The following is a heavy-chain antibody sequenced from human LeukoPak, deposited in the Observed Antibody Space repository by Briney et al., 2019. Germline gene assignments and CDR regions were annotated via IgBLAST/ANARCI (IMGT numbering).Heavy chain of an antibody. CDR3: ARNDNGDSSTVGAFDI. CDR2: ISSLSGTI. D-gene: IGHD4-17*01. J-gene: IGHJ3*02. Sequence: GGSLRLSCAASGFTFSSYSMNWVRQAPGEGLEWVSYISSLSGTIYYADSVKGRFTISRDNAKNSLYLQLNSLRAEDTAVYYCARNDNGDSSTVGAFDIWGQGTMVTVFS. CDR1: GFTFSSYS. V-gene: IGHV3-48*04.